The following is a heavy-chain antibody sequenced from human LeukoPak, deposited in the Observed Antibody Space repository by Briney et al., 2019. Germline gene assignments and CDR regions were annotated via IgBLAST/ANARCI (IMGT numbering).Heavy chain of an antibody. J-gene: IGHJ4*02. Sequence: SETLSLTCSISSGSINAIDNHYWGWIRQPPGKGLEWIGSINRGGHTYYNPPLESRFTISVDTSKNQFSLKVTSVTAADTAVYYCAGQRAWFGEWAFDYWGPGTLVTVSS. V-gene: IGHV4-39*01. CDR2: INRGGHT. CDR1: SGSINAIDNHY. CDR3: AGQRAWFGEWAFDY. D-gene: IGHD3-10*01.